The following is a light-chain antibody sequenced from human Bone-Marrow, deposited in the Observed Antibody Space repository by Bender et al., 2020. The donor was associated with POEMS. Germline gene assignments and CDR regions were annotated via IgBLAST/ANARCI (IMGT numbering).Light chain of an antibody. CDR3: SSYSSTFTGV. Sequence: QSALTQPASVSGSPGQSITIFCTGTSSDVGGYKYVSWYQQHPGKAPKLIIYEVDERPSGVSHRFSGSKSGNTASLTISALQADDEADYYCSSYSSTFTGVFGGGTKLTVL. CDR1: SSDVGGYKY. V-gene: IGLV2-14*01. J-gene: IGLJ3*02. CDR2: EVD.